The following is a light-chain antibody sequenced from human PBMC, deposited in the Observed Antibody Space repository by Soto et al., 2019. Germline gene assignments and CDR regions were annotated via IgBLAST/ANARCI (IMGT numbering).Light chain of an antibody. CDR1: SNDVGGFNY. CDR2: EVS. J-gene: IGLJ3*02. CDR3: NSYTSSSARV. V-gene: IGLV2-14*01. Sequence: QAVVTQPASVSGSPGQSITISCTGTSNDVGGFNYVSWYQQHPGKAPKLIIYEVSNRPSGVSNRFSGSKSGNTASLTISGLQAEDEADYYCNSYTSSSARVFGGGTKLTVL.